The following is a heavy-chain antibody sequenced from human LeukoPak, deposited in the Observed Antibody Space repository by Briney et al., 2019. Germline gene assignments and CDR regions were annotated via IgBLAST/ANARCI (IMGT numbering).Heavy chain of an antibody. Sequence: GGSLRLSCAASGFTFSSSAMNWVRQAPGKGLEWVSVIYSAGITFYADSVTGRFTISRDNSKNTVFLQMNSLRAEDTAVYYCARGRGFGSGSSIYFDYWGQGTLVSVSS. J-gene: IGHJ4*02. CDR3: ARGRGFGSGSSIYFDY. V-gene: IGHV3-53*01. CDR1: GFTFSSSA. CDR2: IYSAGIT. D-gene: IGHD3-10*01.